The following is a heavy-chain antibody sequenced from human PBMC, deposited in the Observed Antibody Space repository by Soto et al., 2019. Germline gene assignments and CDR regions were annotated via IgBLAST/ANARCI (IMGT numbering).Heavy chain of an antibody. D-gene: IGHD2-2*01. Sequence: ASVKVSCKASGYTFTSYAMHWVRQAPGQRLEWMGWINAGNGNTKYSQKFQGRVTITRDTSASTAYMELSSLRSEDTAVYYCARDSTSYCSSTSCYSVSDYWGQGTLVTVSS. CDR3: ARDSTSYCSSTSCYSVSDY. V-gene: IGHV1-3*01. J-gene: IGHJ4*02. CDR2: INAGNGNT. CDR1: GYTFTSYA.